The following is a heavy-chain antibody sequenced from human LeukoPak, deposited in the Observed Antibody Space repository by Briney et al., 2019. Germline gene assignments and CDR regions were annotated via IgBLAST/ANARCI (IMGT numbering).Heavy chain of an antibody. J-gene: IGHJ5*02. CDR2: IYNVGSTGNT. V-gene: IGHV4-39*07. CDR3: ARQEDVVVVAATTNWFDP. Sequence: PSETLSLTCTVSGHSLSGSSYSWGWIRQPPGKGLEWIGCIYNVGSTGNTHYNPSLKSRLTISEDTSKNQFSLRLSSVTAADTAVYYCARQEDVVVVAATTNWFDPWGQGTLVTVSS. CDR1: GHSLSGSSYS. D-gene: IGHD2-15*01.